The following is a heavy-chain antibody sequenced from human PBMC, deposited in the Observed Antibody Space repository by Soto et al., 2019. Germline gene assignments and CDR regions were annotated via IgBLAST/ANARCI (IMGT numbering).Heavy chain of an antibody. CDR1: GFTFSSYA. V-gene: IGHV3-30*04. CDR2: ISYDGSNK. J-gene: IGHJ4*02. D-gene: IGHD3-3*01. CDR3: ARDSPYYDFWSGYFDY. Sequence: GGSLRLSCAASGFTFSSYAMHWVRQAPGKGLEWVAVISYDGSNKYYADSVKGRFTISRDNSKNTLYLQMNSLRAEDTAVYYCARDSPYYDFWSGYFDYWGQGTLVTVSS.